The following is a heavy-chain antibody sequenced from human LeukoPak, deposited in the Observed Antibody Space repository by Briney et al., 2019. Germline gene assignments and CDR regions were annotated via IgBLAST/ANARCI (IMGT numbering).Heavy chain of an antibody. V-gene: IGHV3-48*01. Sequence: GGSLRLSCAASGFTFSSYSMNWVGEAQGKGLEWVSYISSSSSTIYYADSVKGRFTISRDNAKNSLYLQMNSLRAEDTAVYYCARIEDYGDYYFDYWGQGTLVTVSS. CDR3: ARIEDYGDYYFDY. CDR1: GFTFSSYS. J-gene: IGHJ4*02. CDR2: ISSSSSTI. D-gene: IGHD4-17*01.